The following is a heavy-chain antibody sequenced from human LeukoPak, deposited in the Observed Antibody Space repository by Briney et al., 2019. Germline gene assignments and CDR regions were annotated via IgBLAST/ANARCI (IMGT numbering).Heavy chain of an antibody. V-gene: IGHV4-38-2*01. D-gene: IGHD4-17*01. CDR3: ASYGDYGIFDY. Sequence: GSLRLSCAASGFTFSNAWMSWVRQAPGKGLEWIGSIYHSGSTYYNPSLKSRVTISVDTSKNQFSLKLSSVTAADTAVYYCASYGDYGIFDYWGQGTLVTVSS. J-gene: IGHJ4*02. CDR2: IYHSGST. CDR1: GFTFSNAW.